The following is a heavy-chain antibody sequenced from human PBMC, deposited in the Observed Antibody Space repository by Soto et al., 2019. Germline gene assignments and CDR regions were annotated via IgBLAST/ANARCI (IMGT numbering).Heavy chain of an antibody. Sequence: ASVKVSCKASGYTFTGYYMHWVRQAPGQGLEWMGWINPNSGGTNYAQKFQGWVTMTRDTSISTAYMELSRLRSDDTAVYYCARDGFRGVGATLGPPVDYYYGMDVWGQGTTVTVSS. V-gene: IGHV1-2*04. CDR1: GYTFTGYY. CDR2: INPNSGGT. D-gene: IGHD1-26*01. J-gene: IGHJ6*02. CDR3: ARDGFRGVGATLGPPVDYYYGMDV.